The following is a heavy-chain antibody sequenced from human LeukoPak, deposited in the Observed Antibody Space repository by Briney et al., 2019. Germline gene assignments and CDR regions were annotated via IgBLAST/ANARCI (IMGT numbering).Heavy chain of an antibody. Sequence: NASETLSLTCAVSGGSISSSNWWSCVREPPGKGLEWIGEIYHSGSTNYNPSLKSRVTISVDKSKNQFSLKLSSVTAADTAVYYCARDHDYVWGVAFDIWGQGTMVTVSS. D-gene: IGHD3-16*01. CDR2: IYHSGST. V-gene: IGHV4-4*02. CDR1: GGSISSSNW. J-gene: IGHJ3*02. CDR3: ARDHDYVWGVAFDI.